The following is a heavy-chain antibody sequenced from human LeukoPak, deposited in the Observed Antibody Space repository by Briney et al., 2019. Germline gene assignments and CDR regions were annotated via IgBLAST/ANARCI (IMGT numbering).Heavy chain of an antibody. J-gene: IGHJ4*02. CDR1: GFTFSDYA. D-gene: IGHD6-19*01. CDR3: AKRGPGPVAGSYDF. V-gene: IGHV3-23*01. CDR2: LGARGDI. Sequence: GGSLRLSCVGSGFTFSDYAMNWVRQTPGKGQEWISSLGARGDIFYADSVQGRFTISRDNSNNAGHLQMNSLRPEDTAIYYCAKRGPGPVAGSYDFWGQGTLVTVSS.